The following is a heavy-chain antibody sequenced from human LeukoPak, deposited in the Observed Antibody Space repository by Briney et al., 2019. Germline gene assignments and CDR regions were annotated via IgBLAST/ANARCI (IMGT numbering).Heavy chain of an antibody. Sequence: ASAKVSCKASGYTFSSYGTSWVRQAPGQGLEWMGWISAYNGKTNYAQKLQGRVTMTTDTSTSTDYMELMSLRSDDTAVYYCARDSRDELFWFGDMDVWGKGTTVTVSS. CDR2: ISAYNGKT. D-gene: IGHD3-10*01. J-gene: IGHJ6*04. CDR3: ARDSRDELFWFGDMDV. CDR1: GYTFSSYG. V-gene: IGHV1-18*01.